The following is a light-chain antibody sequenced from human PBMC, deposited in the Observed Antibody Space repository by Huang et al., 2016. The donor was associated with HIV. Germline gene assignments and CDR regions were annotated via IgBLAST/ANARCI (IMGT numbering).Light chain of an antibody. CDR2: GSS. Sequence: EIVMTQSPATLSVSPGQRVTLSCRANRSVSTNLAWYQKRHGQAPRLLSYGSSTRAPGIPARFSGSGSGTDFSLTISSLQSEDCALYYCHQYNNWLLSFGGGTRV. J-gene: IGKJ4*01. CDR3: HQYNNWLLS. V-gene: IGKV3-15*01. CDR1: RSVSTN.